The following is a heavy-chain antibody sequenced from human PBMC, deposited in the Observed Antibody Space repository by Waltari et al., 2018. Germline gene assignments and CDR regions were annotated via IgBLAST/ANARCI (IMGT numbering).Heavy chain of an antibody. D-gene: IGHD6-19*01. CDR3: ARDQVSSGWTFDY. J-gene: IGHJ4*02. V-gene: IGHV3-33*01. CDR2: IWYDGSNK. Sequence: QVQLVESGGGVVQPGRSLRLSCAASGFTFSSYGLHWVRQAPGKGLEWVAVIWYDGSNKYYADSVKGRFTISRDNSKNTLYLQMNSLRAEDTAVYYCARDQVSSGWTFDYWGQGTLVTVSS. CDR1: GFTFSSYG.